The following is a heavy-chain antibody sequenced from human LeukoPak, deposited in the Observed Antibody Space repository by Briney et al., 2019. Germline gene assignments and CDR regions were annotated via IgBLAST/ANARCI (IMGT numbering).Heavy chain of an antibody. J-gene: IGHJ6*03. D-gene: IGHD2-2*01. Sequence: GGSLRLSCAASGFTFSTYTMNWVRQAPGKGLEWVSYVSSSGGTIYYADSVKGRFTISRDNAKNSLYLQMNSLRAEDTAVHYCARVGTTNYYFYYMDVWGKGTTVTVSS. CDR2: VSSSGGTI. V-gene: IGHV3-48*04. CDR1: GFTFSTYT. CDR3: ARVGTTNYYFYYMDV.